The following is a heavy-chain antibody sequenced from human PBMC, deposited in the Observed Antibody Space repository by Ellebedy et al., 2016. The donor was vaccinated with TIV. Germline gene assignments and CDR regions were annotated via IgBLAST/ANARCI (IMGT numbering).Heavy chain of an antibody. CDR1: GGTFSSYA. CDR3: ARAYKAWFGELENYYGMDV. D-gene: IGHD3-10*01. V-gene: IGHV1-69*06. J-gene: IGHJ6*02. CDR2: IIPIFGTA. Sequence: AASVKVSCKASGGTFSSYAISWVRQAPGQGLEWMGGIIPIFGTANYAQKFQGRVTITADKSTSTAYMELSSLRSDDTAVYYCARAYKAWFGELENYYGMDVWGQGTTVTVSS.